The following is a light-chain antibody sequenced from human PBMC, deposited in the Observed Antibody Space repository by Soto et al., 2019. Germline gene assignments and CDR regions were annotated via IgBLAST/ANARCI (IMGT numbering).Light chain of an antibody. CDR3: SSYTSSNTLNV. V-gene: IGLV2-14*01. CDR1: SSDVGGYNY. CDR2: DVR. J-gene: IGLJ1*01. Sequence: QSALTQPASVSGSPGQSITISCTGTSSDVGGYNYVSWYQEHPGKAPKLMIYDVRNRPSGVSNRFSGSKSGNTASLTIPGLRAEDEADYYCSSYTSSNTLNVFGTGTKVTVL.